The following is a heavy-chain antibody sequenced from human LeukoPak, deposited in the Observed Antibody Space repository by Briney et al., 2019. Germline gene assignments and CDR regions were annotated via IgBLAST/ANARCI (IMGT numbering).Heavy chain of an antibody. CDR1: GFTVSSNS. J-gene: IGHJ3*02. CDR2: IYTGGTT. D-gene: IGHD3-22*01. Sequence: PGGSLRLSCAASGFTVSSNSMSWVRQAPGKGLVWVSVIYTGGTTYYADSVKGRFTISRDNSKNTLYLQMNSLRAEDTAVYYCARGRDDSSGWDIWGQGTMVTVSS. V-gene: IGHV3-66*01. CDR3: ARGRDDSSGWDI.